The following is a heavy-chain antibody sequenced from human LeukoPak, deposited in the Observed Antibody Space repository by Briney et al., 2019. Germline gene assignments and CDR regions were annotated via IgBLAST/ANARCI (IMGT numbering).Heavy chain of an antibody. V-gene: IGHV3-23*01. J-gene: IGHJ6*03. Sequence: PGGSLRLSCAASGFVFSSYAMSWVRQAPGKGLELVSTISGGGADTLYADSVKGRFTIFRDNSKNTLYLQMNGLRAEDTAVYYCAKAEYYDILTGYPPPYYYYMDVWGKGTTVTVSS. CDR3: AKAEYYDILTGYPPPYYYYMDV. CDR1: GFVFSSYA. D-gene: IGHD3-9*01. CDR2: ISGGGADT.